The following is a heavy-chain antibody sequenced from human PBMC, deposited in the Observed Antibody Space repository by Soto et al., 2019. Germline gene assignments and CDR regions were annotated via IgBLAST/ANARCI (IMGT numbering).Heavy chain of an antibody. CDR1: GGSISSGGYS. CDR3: ARVPSP. V-gene: IGHV4-30-2*01. CDR2: IYHSGST. Sequence: QLQLQESGSGLVKPSQTLSLTCAVSGGSISSGGYSWSWIRQPPGKVLEWLGYIYHSGSTYYNPASKSRVTISVDRSKNQFCLKLSSVTDADAAVYYWARVPSPWGQGTLVTFSS. J-gene: IGHJ5*02.